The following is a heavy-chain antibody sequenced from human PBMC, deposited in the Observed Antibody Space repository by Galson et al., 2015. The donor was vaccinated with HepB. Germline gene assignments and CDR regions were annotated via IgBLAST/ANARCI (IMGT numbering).Heavy chain of an antibody. CDR2: ISSSGSTI. Sequence: SLRLSCAASGFTFSDYYMSWIRQAPGKGLEWVSYISSSGSTIYYADSVKGRFTISKDNAKNSLYLQMNSLRAEDTAVYYCARVDLYCSGGSCYYPTAWSFDLWARGTLVTVSS. V-gene: IGHV3-11*01. J-gene: IGHJ2*01. D-gene: IGHD2-15*01. CDR3: ARVDLYCSGGSCYYPTAWSFDL. CDR1: GFTFSDYY.